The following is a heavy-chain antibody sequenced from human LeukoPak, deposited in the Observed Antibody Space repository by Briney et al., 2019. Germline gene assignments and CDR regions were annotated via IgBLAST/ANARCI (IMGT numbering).Heavy chain of an antibody. Sequence: SETLSLTCSVSGVSTGSQNFYWAWIRPPPGQGLEWIGNIYHTGSAYYSAALKSRVTISIDTSKDNFSLRLTSLTAADTAVYYCARLRDYGNLFFYFYMDVWGKGATVTVSS. CDR3: ARLRDYGNLFFYFYMDV. CDR1: GVSTGSQNFY. D-gene: IGHD4-17*01. J-gene: IGHJ6*03. V-gene: IGHV4-39*02. CDR2: IYHTGSA.